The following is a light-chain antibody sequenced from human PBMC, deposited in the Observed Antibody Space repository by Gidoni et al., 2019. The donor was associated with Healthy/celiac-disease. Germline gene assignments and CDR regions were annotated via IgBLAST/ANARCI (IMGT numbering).Light chain of an antibody. CDR3: QSADSSGTYV. CDR1: ALPKQY. J-gene: IGLJ1*01. Sequence: YELTQPPSVSVSPAQTARITCSGDALPKQYAYWYQQKPGQAPVLVIYTDSERPSGIPERFSGSSSGTTVTLTISGVQAEDEADYYCQSADSSGTYVFGTGTKVTVL. CDR2: TDS. V-gene: IGLV3-25*03.